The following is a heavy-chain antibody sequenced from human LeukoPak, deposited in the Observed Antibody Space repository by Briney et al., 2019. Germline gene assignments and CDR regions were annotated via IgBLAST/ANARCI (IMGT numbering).Heavy chain of an antibody. CDR1: GYTFTSYG. D-gene: IGHD4-17*01. CDR3: ARRGDYGDSLSYYTMDV. CDR2: ISAYNGNT. Sequence: GASVKVSCKASGYTFTSYGISWVRQAPGQGLEWMGWISAYNGNTNYAQKLQGRVTMTTDTSTSTAYMELRSLRSDDTAVYYCARRGDYGDSLSYYTMDVWGQGTTVTVSS. V-gene: IGHV1-18*01. J-gene: IGHJ6*03.